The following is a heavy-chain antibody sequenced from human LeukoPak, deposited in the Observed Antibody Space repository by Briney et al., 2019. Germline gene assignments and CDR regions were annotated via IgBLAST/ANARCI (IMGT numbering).Heavy chain of an antibody. V-gene: IGHV3-30*18. D-gene: IGHD6-13*01. Sequence: GGSLRLSCAASGFTFSSHSMNWVRQAPGKGLEWVAAISYDGSNKYYADSVKGRFTISRDNSKNTLYLQMNSLRAEDTAVYYCAKDSPQAAGTDYWGQGTLVTVSS. CDR2: ISYDGSNK. CDR3: AKDSPQAAGTDY. J-gene: IGHJ4*02. CDR1: GFTFSSHS.